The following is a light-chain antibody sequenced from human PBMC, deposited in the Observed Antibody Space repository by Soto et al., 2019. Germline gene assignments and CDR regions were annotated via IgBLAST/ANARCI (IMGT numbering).Light chain of an antibody. J-gene: IGLJ2*01. CDR3: QTWGYGIVV. CDR2: LNSDGSH. CDR1: SGNSNYA. V-gene: IGLV4-69*01. Sequence: QLVLTQSPSASASLGASVKLTCTLSSGNSNYAIAWHQQQSEKGPRYLMKLNSDGSHSKGDGIPDRFSGSSSGAERYLTISSLQSEDEDDYYCQTWGYGIVVFGGGTKLTVL.